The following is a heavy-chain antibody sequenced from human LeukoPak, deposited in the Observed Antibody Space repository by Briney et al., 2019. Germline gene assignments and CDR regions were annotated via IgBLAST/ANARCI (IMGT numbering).Heavy chain of an antibody. V-gene: IGHV3-53*01. CDR2: IYSGGST. CDR1: GFTASSNY. D-gene: IGHD3-10*01. Sequence: GGSLRLSCAASGFTASSNYMSWVRQAPGKGLEWVSVIYSGGSTYYADSVKGRFTISRGNSKNTLYLQMNSLRAEDTAVYYYARDRNYYGSGSYLDYWGQGTLVTVSS. J-gene: IGHJ4*02. CDR3: ARDRNYYGSGSYLDY.